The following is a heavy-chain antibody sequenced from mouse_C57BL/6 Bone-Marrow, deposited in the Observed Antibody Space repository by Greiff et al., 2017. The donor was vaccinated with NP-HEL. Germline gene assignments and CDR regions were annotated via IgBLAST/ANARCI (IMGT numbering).Heavy chain of an antibody. D-gene: IGHD1-1*01. CDR1: GFTFSDYG. J-gene: IGHJ4*01. V-gene: IGHV5-15*01. Sequence: DVMLVESGGGLVQPGGSLKLSCAASGFTFSDYGMAWVRQAPRKGPEWVAFISNLAYSIYYADTVTGRFTISRENAKNTLYLEMSSLRSEDTAMYYCARLYYGSLMDYWGQGTSVTVSS. CDR3: ARLYYGSLMDY. CDR2: ISNLAYSI.